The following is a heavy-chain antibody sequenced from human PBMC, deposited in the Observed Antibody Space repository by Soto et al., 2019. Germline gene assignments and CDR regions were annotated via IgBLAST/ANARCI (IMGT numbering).Heavy chain of an antibody. CDR2: LSPSGTYI. CDR3: ARSSGVTETYKNWFEP. CDR1: GFNFFTHN. D-gene: IGHD3-10*01. Sequence: EVHLVESGGGLVKPGGSLRLSCAASGFNFFTHNMDWVRQPPGKGLEWVASLSPSGTYIYYGDSVKGRFTISRDNAKSSLYLQMNSLSDEDTAIYYCARSSGVTETYKNWFEPWGQGTLVNVSS. J-gene: IGHJ5*02. V-gene: IGHV3-21*01.